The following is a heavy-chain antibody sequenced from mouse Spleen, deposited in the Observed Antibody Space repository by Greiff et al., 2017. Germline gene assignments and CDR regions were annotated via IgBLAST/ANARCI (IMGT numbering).Heavy chain of an antibody. Sequence: EVMLVESEGGLVQPGSSMKLSCTASGFTFSDYYMAWVRQVPEKGLEWVANIIYDGSSTYYLDSLKSRFIISRDNAKNILYLQMSSLKSEDTATYYCAREYGHWYFDVWGAGTTVTVSS. V-gene: IGHV5-16*01. CDR1: GFTFSDYY. CDR2: IIYDGSST. CDR3: AREYGHWYFDV. J-gene: IGHJ1*01. D-gene: IGHD2-10*02.